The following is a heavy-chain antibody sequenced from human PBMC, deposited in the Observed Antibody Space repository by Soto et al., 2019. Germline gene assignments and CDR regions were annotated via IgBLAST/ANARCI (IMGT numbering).Heavy chain of an antibody. CDR3: ARSPLRYFDWLLFFDY. V-gene: IGHV1-2*04. CDR2: INPNSGGT. Sequence: ASVKVSCKASGYTFTGYYTHWVRQAPGQGLEWMGWINPNSGGTNYAQKFQGWVTMTRDTSISTAYMELSRLRSDDTAVYYCARSPLRYFDWLLFFDYWGQRTLVTVSS. J-gene: IGHJ4*02. CDR1: GYTFTGYY. D-gene: IGHD3-9*01.